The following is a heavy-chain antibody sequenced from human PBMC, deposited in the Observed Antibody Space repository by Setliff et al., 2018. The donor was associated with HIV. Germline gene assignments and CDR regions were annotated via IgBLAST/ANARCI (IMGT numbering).Heavy chain of an antibody. D-gene: IGHD6-19*01. V-gene: IGHV3-33*01. J-gene: IGHJ3*02. CDR2: IWHDVTKD. Sequence: GGSLRLSCAASGFSLSAHGMHWVRQAPGKGLEWVAGIWHDVTKDYYADSVKGRFSLSGDYSKNTVSLQMNSLRAEDTAVYYCARGGRTAGFDIWGQGTTVTVSS. CDR1: GFSLSAHG. CDR3: ARGGRTAGFDI.